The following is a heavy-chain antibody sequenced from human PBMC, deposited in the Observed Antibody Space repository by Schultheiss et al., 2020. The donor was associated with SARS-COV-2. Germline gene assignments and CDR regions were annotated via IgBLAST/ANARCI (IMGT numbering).Heavy chain of an antibody. CDR2: ISYDGSNK. V-gene: IGHV3-30*04. Sequence: GGSLRLSCPASGFTFSSYAMHWVRQAPGKGLEWVAVISYDGSNKYYTDSVKGRFTISRDNSKNTLYLQMNSLRAEDTAVYYCARDHYDSSGYHPADFQHWGQGTLVTVFS. D-gene: IGHD3-22*01. J-gene: IGHJ1*01. CDR3: ARDHYDSSGYHPADFQH. CDR1: GFTFSSYA.